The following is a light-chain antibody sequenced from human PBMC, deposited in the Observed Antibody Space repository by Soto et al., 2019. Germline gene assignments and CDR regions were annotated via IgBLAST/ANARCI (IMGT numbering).Light chain of an antibody. Sequence: EIVMTQSPATLSVSPGERATLSCRASQTLYNNLAWYQQKLGQAPRLLIYGASARATDIPARFSGSGSGTDFTLTISRLEPEDLAVYYCQQYGSSPWTFGQGTKVEIK. CDR1: QTLYNN. J-gene: IGKJ1*01. CDR2: GAS. V-gene: IGKV3-15*01. CDR3: QQYGSSPWT.